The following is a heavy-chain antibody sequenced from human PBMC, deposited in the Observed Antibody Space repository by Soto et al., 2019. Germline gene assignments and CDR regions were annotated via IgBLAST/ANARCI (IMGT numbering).Heavy chain of an antibody. CDR3: ARFQFCSGNDCYRPFDM. J-gene: IGHJ3*02. CDR1: GGSFRSYY. V-gene: IGHV4-59*01. Sequence: SETLSLTCTVSGGSFRSYYWSWMRQPPGEGLEWLGYVYSSGATRYNPSLNGRVSMSVDTSKDQFSLILSSLTAADTAIYFCARFQFCSGNDCYRPFDMWGQGIMVTVSS. CDR2: VYSSGAT. D-gene: IGHD2-15*01.